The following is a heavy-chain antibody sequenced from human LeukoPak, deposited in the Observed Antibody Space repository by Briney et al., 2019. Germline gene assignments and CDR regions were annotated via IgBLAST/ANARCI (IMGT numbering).Heavy chain of an antibody. J-gene: IGHJ4*02. CDR1: GGSVSSGYYY. V-gene: IGHV4-39*01. Sequence: SDTLSLTCSVSGGSVSSGYYYWGWIRQPPGKALEWIGSLYYDGRTYYNRSLQSRVTISVDTSNNQFSLRLNSVTAADTAIYYCARFYYGSGSYFSNFDYWGQGALVTVSS. D-gene: IGHD3-10*01. CDR3: ARFYYGSGSYFSNFDY. CDR2: LYYDGRT.